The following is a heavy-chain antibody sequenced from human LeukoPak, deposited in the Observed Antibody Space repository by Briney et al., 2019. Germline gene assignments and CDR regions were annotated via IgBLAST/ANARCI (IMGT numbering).Heavy chain of an antibody. Sequence: ASVKVSCKASGYTFTSYDINWVRQATGQGLEWMGWMNPNSGNTGYAQKLQGRVTMTTDTSTSTAYMELRSLRSDDTAVYYCARLERYPPTTIDYWGQGTLVTVSS. J-gene: IGHJ4*02. V-gene: IGHV1-8*01. D-gene: IGHD3-3*01. CDR1: GYTFTSYD. CDR3: ARLERYPPTTIDY. CDR2: MNPNSGNT.